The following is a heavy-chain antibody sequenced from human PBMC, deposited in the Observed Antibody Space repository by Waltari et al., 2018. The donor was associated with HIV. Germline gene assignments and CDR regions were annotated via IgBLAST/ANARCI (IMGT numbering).Heavy chain of an antibody. D-gene: IGHD6-19*01. V-gene: IGHV3-33*01. CDR1: GFTFSSYG. Sequence: QVQLVESGGGVVQPGRSLRLSCAASGFTFSSYGMHWVRQAPGKGLEWVAVIWYDGSNKYYADSVKGRFTISRDNSKNTLYLQMNGLRAEDTAVYYCARVEGGWYTDYWGQGTLVTVSS. CDR3: ARVEGGWYTDY. CDR2: IWYDGSNK. J-gene: IGHJ4*02.